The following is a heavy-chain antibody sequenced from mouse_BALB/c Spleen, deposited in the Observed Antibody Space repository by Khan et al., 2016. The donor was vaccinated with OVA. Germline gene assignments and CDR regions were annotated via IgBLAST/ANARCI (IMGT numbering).Heavy chain of an antibody. CDR1: GSTFTDYY. CDR2: IYPGSGNT. V-gene: IGHV1-77*01. Sequence: QVQLKESRTELARPGASVKLSCKASGSTFTDYYINWVKQRTGQGLEWIGEIYPGSGNTYYNEKFKGKATLTADKSSSTAYMQLSRLTSEDSAVYFCARMDTTSLDCWGQGTTLTLSS. D-gene: IGHD2-3*01. J-gene: IGHJ2*01. CDR3: ARMDTTSLDC.